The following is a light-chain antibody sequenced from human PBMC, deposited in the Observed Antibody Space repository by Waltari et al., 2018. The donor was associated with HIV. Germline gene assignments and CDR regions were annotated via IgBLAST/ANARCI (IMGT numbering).Light chain of an antibody. CDR1: NSTIGSNF. CDR3: ASWDDGLRGHV. J-gene: IGLJ1*01. CDR2: RNN. Sequence: QSGLTQPPSASGTPGQRLSISCAGNNSTIGSNFVFWYRQIPGAAPTLLVYRNNHRPSCVGDLFSGSRSGASASLVISGLRVEDEADYYCASWDDGLRGHVFGSGTTVSV. V-gene: IGLV1-47*01.